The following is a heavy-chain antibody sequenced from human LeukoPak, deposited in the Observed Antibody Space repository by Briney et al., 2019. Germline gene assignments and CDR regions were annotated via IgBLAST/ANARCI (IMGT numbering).Heavy chain of an antibody. D-gene: IGHD3-9*01. CDR2: ISSSSRYI. V-gene: IGHV3-21*01. J-gene: IGHJ4*02. Sequence: GGSLRLSCAASGFTFSSYSMNWVRQAPGKGLERVSSISSSSRYIYYADSVKGRFTISRDNAKNSLYLQMNSLRAEDTAVYYCARDTPPQYYDILTGYYNWFDYWGQGTLVTVSS. CDR3: ARDTPPQYYDILTGYYNWFDY. CDR1: GFTFSSYS.